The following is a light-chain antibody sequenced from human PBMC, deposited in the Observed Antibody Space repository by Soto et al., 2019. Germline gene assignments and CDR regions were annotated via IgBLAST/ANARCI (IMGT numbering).Light chain of an antibody. J-gene: IGLJ2*01. CDR2: SNN. CDR1: SSNIGSNT. CDR3: AAWHDSLEVV. Sequence: QSVLTQPPSASGTPGQRVTISCSGSSSNIGSNTVNWYQQLPGTAPKLLIYSNNQRPSGVPDRFSGSKSGTSASLAISGLQSEDEDDYYCAAWHDSLEVVFGGGTKVT. V-gene: IGLV1-44*01.